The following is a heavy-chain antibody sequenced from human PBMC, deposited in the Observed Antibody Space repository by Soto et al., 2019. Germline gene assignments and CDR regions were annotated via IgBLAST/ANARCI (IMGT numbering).Heavy chain of an antibody. J-gene: IGHJ5*02. D-gene: IGHD3-10*01. CDR2: INHSGST. V-gene: IGHV4-34*01. Sequence: PSETLSLTCAVYGGSFSGYYWSWIRQPPGKGLEWIGEINHSGSTNYNPSLKSRVTISVDTSKNQFSLKLSSVTAADTALYYCAKTMVRGVILLRWFDPWGQGTLVTVSS. CDR3: AKTMVRGVILLRWFDP. CDR1: GGSFSGYY.